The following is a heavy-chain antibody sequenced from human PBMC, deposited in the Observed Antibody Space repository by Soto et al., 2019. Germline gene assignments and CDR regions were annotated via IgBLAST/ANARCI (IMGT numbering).Heavy chain of an antibody. CDR1: GFTFSSYS. J-gene: IGHJ4*02. V-gene: IGHV3-48*02. CDR2: ISSSSSTI. Sequence: EVQLVESVGGLVQPGGSLRLSCAASGFTFSSYSMNWVRQAPGKGLEWVSYISSSSSTIYYADSVKGRFTSSRDNAKNSLYLQMNGLREEDTAVYYCARDQFITIFGVVSPPDYWGQGTLVTXSS. D-gene: IGHD3-3*01. CDR3: ARDQFITIFGVVSPPDY.